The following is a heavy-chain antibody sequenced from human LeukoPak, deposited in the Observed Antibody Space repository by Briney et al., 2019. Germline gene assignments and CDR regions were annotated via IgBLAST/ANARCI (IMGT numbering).Heavy chain of an antibody. V-gene: IGHV3-33*08. CDR3: ASAPFFCSGGSCPYYMDV. J-gene: IGHJ6*03. Sequence: GGSLRLSCAASGFTVSSNYMSWVRQAPGKGLEWVATIWDDGSYKYHTDSVKGRFTITRDNSNNTLYLQMNGLRAEDTAAYYCASAPFFCSGGSCPYYMDVWGKGTLVTVSS. CDR1: GFTVSSNY. CDR2: IWDDGSYK. D-gene: IGHD2-15*01.